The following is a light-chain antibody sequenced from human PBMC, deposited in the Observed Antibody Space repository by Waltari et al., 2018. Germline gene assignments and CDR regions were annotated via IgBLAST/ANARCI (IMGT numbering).Light chain of an antibody. J-gene: IGKJ4*01. Sequence: DIVMTQSPDSLAVSLGARATINCKFSQSVLYSSNNKNYLTWYHRKPGQPPKLLIYWASTRESGVPDRFSGSGSGTDFTLTISSLQAEDVAVYYCQQYYSSPRTFGGGTKVEIK. V-gene: IGKV4-1*01. CDR2: WAS. CDR3: QQYYSSPRT. CDR1: QSVLYSSNNKNY.